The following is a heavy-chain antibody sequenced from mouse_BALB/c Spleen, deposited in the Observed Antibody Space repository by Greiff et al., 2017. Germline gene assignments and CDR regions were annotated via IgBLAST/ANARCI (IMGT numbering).Heavy chain of an antibody. Sequence: QGQLQQSGAELAKPGASVKMSCKASGYTFTSYWMHWVKQRPGQGLEWIGYINPSTGYTEYNQKFKDKATLTADKSSSTAYMQLSSLTSEDSAVYYCAPYGYALYWGQGTTLTVSS. D-gene: IGHD2-2*01. CDR3: APYGYALY. J-gene: IGHJ2*01. V-gene: IGHV1-7*01. CDR2: INPSTGYT. CDR1: GYTFTSYW.